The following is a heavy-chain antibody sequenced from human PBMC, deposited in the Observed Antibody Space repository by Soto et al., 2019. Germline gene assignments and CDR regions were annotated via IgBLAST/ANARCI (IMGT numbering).Heavy chain of an antibody. J-gene: IGHJ4*02. CDR1: GFTFSSYA. CDR2: ISYDGSTK. V-gene: IGHV3-30-3*01. D-gene: IGHD6-6*01. Sequence: SLRLSCAAYGFTFSSYAMYWVRQTPGKGLEWEAGISYDGSTKYYADSVKGRFTISRDNSKNTLYLQMNSLRAEDTAVYYCAREGEQLVLDYWAQGTLVPVSS. CDR3: AREGEQLVLDY.